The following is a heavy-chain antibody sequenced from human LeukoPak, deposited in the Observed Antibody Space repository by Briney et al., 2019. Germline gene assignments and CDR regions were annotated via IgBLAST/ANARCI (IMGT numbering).Heavy chain of an antibody. CDR3: AKDGFSSSWYNWFDP. CDR1: GFTFSNYA. Sequence: GGSLRLSCAASGFTFSNYAMNWVRQAPGKGLEWVSAISGSGGSTYYADSVKGRFTISRDNSKNTLYLQMNSLRAEDTALYYCAKDGFSSSWYNWFDPWGQGTLVTVSS. CDR2: ISGSGGST. D-gene: IGHD6-13*01. V-gene: IGHV3-23*01. J-gene: IGHJ5*02.